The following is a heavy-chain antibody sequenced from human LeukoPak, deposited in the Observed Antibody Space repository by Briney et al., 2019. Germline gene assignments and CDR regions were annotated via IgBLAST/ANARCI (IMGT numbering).Heavy chain of an antibody. V-gene: IGHV4-34*01. Sequence: PSETLSLTCGVYGGSFSGYYWSWIRQPPGKGLEWVGEINHSGSTNYNTSLKSRVTISVDTSKNQFSLKLSPVTAADTAVYYCARGALSVTMVRGVNNWFDPWGQGTLVTVSA. D-gene: IGHD3-10*01. CDR2: INHSGST. CDR1: GGSFSGYY. J-gene: IGHJ5*02. CDR3: ARGALSVTMVRGVNNWFDP.